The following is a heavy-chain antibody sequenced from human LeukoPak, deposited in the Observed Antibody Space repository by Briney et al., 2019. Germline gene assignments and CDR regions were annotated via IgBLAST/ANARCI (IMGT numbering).Heavy chain of an antibody. CDR2: IRYDGSNK. CDR1: GFTFSSYG. Sequence: GGSLRLSCAASGFTFSSYGMHWVRQAPGKGLEWVAFIRYDGSNKYYAESVKGRFTISRDNSKNTLYLQMNSLRAEDTAVYYCARATSGIRGVIPYYYYYMDVWGKGTTVTISS. V-gene: IGHV3-30*02. D-gene: IGHD3-10*01. CDR3: ARATSGIRGVIPYYYYYMDV. J-gene: IGHJ6*03.